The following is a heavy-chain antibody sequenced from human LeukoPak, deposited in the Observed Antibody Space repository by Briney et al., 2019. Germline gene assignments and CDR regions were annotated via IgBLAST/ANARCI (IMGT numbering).Heavy chain of an antibody. V-gene: IGHV4-39*01. Sequence: PSETLSLTCTVSGGSISSSFNYWAWIRQPPGKGLEWIGSIYESGSAYYNPSLKSRITMSVDTSENQLSLKLTSVTAADTAVYYCARHYGPWGQGTLVTVSS. J-gene: IGHJ5*02. CDR1: GGSISSSFNY. CDR2: IYESGSA. D-gene: IGHD3-16*01. CDR3: ARHYGP.